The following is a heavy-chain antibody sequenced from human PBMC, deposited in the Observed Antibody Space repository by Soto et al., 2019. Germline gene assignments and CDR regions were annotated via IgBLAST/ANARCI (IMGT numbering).Heavy chain of an antibody. V-gene: IGHV3-9*01. D-gene: IGHD6-13*01. CDR2: ISWNSGSI. Sequence: GGSLRLSCAASGFTFEDYAMHWVRQAPGKGLEWVSGISWNSGSIGYADSVKGRFTISRDNAKNSLYLQMNSLRAEDTALYYCAKGLYSSSWKFTYYFDYWGQGTLVTVSS. J-gene: IGHJ4*02. CDR3: AKGLYSSSWKFTYYFDY. CDR1: GFTFEDYA.